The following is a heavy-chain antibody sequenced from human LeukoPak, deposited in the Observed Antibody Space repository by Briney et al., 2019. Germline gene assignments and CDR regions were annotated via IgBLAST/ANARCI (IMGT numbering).Heavy chain of an antibody. CDR1: GYTFTGYY. D-gene: IGHD6-13*01. V-gene: IGHV1-2*02. CDR2: INPNSGGT. J-gene: IGHJ5*02. CDR3: ATVISGTGWFDP. Sequence: ASVKVSCKASGYTFTGYYMHWVRQAPGQGLEWMGWINPNSGGTNYAQKFQGRVTMTRDTYISTAYMELNRLRSDDTAVYYCATVISGTGWFDPWGQGTLVTVSS.